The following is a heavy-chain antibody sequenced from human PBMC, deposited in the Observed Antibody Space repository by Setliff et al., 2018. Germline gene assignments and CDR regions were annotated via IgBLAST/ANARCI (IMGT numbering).Heavy chain of an antibody. CDR3: ARVGDYYGSGLYEDY. CDR2: IIPIFGTA. Sequence: SVKVSCKASGGTFSSYAISWVRQAPGQGLEWMGGIIPIFGTANYAQKFQGRVTITTDESTSTAYMELSSLRSEDTAVYYCARVGDYYGSGLYEDYWGQGTLVTVSS. V-gene: IGHV1-69*05. CDR1: GGTFSSYA. J-gene: IGHJ4*02. D-gene: IGHD3-10*01.